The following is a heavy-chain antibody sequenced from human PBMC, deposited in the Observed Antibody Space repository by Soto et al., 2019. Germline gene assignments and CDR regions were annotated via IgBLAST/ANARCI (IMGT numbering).Heavy chain of an antibody. CDR1: GGSINGYF. J-gene: IGHJ4*02. CDR2: RYYDKTT. D-gene: IGHD3-3*01. CDR3: ASIRRGFSSVD. V-gene: IGHV4-59*01. Sequence: SETLSLTCTVTGGSINGYFWTWIRQPPGKGLEWIGYRYYDKTTNYNPSLKSRVTISVDMSKNQFSLKLSSVTAADTAVYYCASIRRGFSSVDWGQGTRVTVSS.